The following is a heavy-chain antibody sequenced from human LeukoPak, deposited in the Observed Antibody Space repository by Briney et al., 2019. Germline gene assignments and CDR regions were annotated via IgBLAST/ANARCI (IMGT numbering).Heavy chain of an antibody. J-gene: IGHJ4*02. Sequence: GGSLRLSCTVSGFTVSSNSMSWVRQAPGKGLEWVACIMEDGSVQKYVDSVRGRFTISRDNARNSLYLQMNSLRVGDTAVYYCAKDRVGGALEFWGQGTLAIVSS. CDR1: GFTVSSNS. D-gene: IGHD2-21*01. CDR3: AKDRVGGALEF. V-gene: IGHV3-7*01. CDR2: IMEDGSVQ.